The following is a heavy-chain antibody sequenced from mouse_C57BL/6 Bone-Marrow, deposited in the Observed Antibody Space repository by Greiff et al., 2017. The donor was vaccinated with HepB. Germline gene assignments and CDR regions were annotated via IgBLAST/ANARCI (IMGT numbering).Heavy chain of an antibody. J-gene: IGHJ1*03. CDR2: INPNNGGT. CDR3: ARDDCYGSSYWYFDV. V-gene: IGHV1-18*01. D-gene: IGHD1-1*01. Sequence: VQLKKSGPELVKPGASVKIPCKASGYTFTDYNMDWVKQSHGKSLEWIGDINPNNGGTNYNQKFKGKATLTVDKSSSTAYMELRSLTSEDTAVYYCARDDCYGSSYWYFDVWGTGTTVTVSS. CDR1: GYTFTDYN.